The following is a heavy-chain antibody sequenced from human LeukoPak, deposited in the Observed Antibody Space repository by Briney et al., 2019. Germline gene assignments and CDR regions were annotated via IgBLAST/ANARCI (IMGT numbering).Heavy chain of an antibody. J-gene: IGHJ4*02. D-gene: IGHD6-19*01. CDR2: IRYDGSNK. Sequence: GGSLRLSCAASGFTFSSYGMHWVRQAPGKGLEWVAFIRYDGSNKYYADSVKGRFTISRDNSKNTLYLQMNSLRAEDTAVYYCAKVDSSGWSYHFDYWGQGTLVTVSS. CDR3: AKVDSSGWSYHFDY. V-gene: IGHV3-30*02. CDR1: GFTFSSYG.